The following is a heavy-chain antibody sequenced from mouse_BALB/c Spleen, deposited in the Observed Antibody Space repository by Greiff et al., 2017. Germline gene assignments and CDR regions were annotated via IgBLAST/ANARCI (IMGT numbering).Heavy chain of an antibody. D-gene: IGHD1-1*01. CDR1: GFTFSSYA. V-gene: IGHV5-9-4*01. CDR2: ISSGGSYT. Sequence: EVQLVESGGGLVKPGGSLKLSCAASGFTFSSYAMSWVRQSPEKRLEWVAEISSGGSYTYYPDTVTGRFTISRDNAKNTLYLEMSRLRSEDTAMDDCERDQYDGSSDYAMDYWGQGTSVTVSS. J-gene: IGHJ4*01. CDR3: ERDQYDGSSDYAMDY.